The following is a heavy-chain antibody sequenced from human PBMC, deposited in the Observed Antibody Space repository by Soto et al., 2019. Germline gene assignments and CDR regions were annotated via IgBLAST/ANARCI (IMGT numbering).Heavy chain of an antibody. Sequence: QVQLVQSGAEVKKPGASVKVSCKASGYTFTSFYMHWVRQAPGQGLEWMGIINPSGGSTSYAQKFQGRVTMTRDTSTSTVYMERSSLRSEDTAVYYCARDQWDDSSSGGYYYGMDVWGQGTTVTVSS. CDR1: GYTFTSFY. V-gene: IGHV1-46*01. CDR3: ARDQWDDSSSGGYYYGMDV. D-gene: IGHD4-4*01. J-gene: IGHJ6*02. CDR2: INPSGGST.